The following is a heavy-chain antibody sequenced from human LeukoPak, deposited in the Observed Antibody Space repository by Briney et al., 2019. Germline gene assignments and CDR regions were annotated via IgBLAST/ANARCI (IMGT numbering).Heavy chain of an antibody. CDR1: GFTFSDYY. CDR2: IRNKAYGGTK. Sequence: GGSLRLSCAASGFTFSDYYMSWIRQAPGKGLEWVGFIRNKAYGGTKEYAASVKGRFTISRDDSKSIAYLQMNSLASEDTAVYYCARSRRVSCGGACYSFDYWGQGTLVTVSS. CDR3: ARSRRVSCGGACYSFDY. V-gene: IGHV3-71*01. D-gene: IGHD2-21*02. J-gene: IGHJ4*02.